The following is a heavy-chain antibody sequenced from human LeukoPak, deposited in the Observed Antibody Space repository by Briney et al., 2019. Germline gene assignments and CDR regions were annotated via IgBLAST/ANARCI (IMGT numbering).Heavy chain of an antibody. CDR1: GGSFSGYY. CDR3: ARAGMRNPSGETRFDP. D-gene: IGHD3-16*01. J-gene: IGHJ5*02. CDR2: INHSGST. V-gene: IGHV4-34*01. Sequence: PSETLSLTCAVYGGSFSGYYWSLIRQPPGKGLEWIGEINHSGSTNYNPSLKSRVTISVDTSKNQFSLKLSSVTAADTAVYYCARAGMRNPSGETRFDPWGQGTLVTVSS.